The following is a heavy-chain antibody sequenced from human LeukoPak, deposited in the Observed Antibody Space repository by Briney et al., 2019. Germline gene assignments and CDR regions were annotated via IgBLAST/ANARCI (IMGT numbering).Heavy chain of an antibody. Sequence: GGSLRLSCAASGFTFSSYAMHWVRQAPGKGLEWVAVISYDGSNKYYADSVKGRFTISRDNSKNTLYLQMNSLRAEDTAVYYCARDLGFMITFGGDTDHWGQGTLVTVSS. CDR2: ISYDGSNK. D-gene: IGHD3-16*01. CDR1: GFTFSSYA. CDR3: ARDLGFMITFGGDTDH. J-gene: IGHJ4*02. V-gene: IGHV3-30*04.